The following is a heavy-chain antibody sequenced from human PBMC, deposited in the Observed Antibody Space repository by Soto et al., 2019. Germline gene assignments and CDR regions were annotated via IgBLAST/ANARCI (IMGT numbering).Heavy chain of an antibody. D-gene: IGHD5-12*01. Sequence: EVQLVQYGAEVKKPGESLKISCKGSGYSFTSYWIGWVRQMPGKGLEWMGIISPDDSDTRYSPSFQGQVTISADKSIATAYLHWSSLMASDTAVYYCARLRGGEAKWLLDYWGQGTLVTVSS. CDR1: GYSFTSYW. J-gene: IGHJ4*02. V-gene: IGHV5-51*03. CDR3: ARLRGGEAKWLLDY. CDR2: ISPDDSDT.